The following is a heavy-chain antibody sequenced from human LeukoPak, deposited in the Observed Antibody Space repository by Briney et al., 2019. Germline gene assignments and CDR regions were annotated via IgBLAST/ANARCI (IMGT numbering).Heavy chain of an antibody. D-gene: IGHD5-18*01. CDR1: GGSIRSYY. CDR2: IKSKTDGGTA. V-gene: IGHV3-15*01. CDR3: ATEADTAMALPKN. Sequence: PSETLSLTCTVSGGSIRSYYWSWIRQPPGKGLEWVGRIKSKTDGGTADYAAPVKGRFTISRDDSKNMVFLQMNSLKIADTALYFCATEADTAMALPKNWGQGTLVTVSS. J-gene: IGHJ4*02.